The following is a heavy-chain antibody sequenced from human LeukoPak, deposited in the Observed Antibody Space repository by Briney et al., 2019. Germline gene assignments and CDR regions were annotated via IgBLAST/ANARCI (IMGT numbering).Heavy chain of an antibody. V-gene: IGHV3-23*01. Sequence: QTGGSLRLSCAASAASGFTFSNYAMHWVRQAPGKGLEWVSAISGSGGSTYYADSVKGRFTISRDNSKNTLYLQMNSLRAEDTAVYYCAKAGGRDCSGGSCYYYDYWGQGTLVTVSS. D-gene: IGHD2-15*01. J-gene: IGHJ4*02. CDR1: GFTFSNYA. CDR2: ISGSGGST. CDR3: AKAGGRDCSGGSCYYYDY.